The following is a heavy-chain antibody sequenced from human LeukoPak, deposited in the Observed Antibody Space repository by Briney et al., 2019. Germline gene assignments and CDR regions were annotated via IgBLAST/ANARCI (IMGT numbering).Heavy chain of an antibody. J-gene: IGHJ4*02. V-gene: IGHV4-59*01. CDR1: GGSITSYY. D-gene: IGHD3-10*01. Sequence: PSETLSLTCTVSGGSITSYYWSWIRQPPGPRLEWIAYMYYSGSTNYNPSLKSRVTISVDTSKNQFSLNLSSVTAADTAVYYCARGGLSGSYGYYFDYWGQGTLVTVPS. CDR3: ARGGLSGSYGYYFDY. CDR2: MYYSGST.